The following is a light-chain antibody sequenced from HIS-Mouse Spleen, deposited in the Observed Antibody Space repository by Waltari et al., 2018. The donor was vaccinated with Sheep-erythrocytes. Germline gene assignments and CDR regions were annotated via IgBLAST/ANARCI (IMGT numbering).Light chain of an antibody. J-gene: IGLJ2*01. CDR2: QDS. Sequence: SYELTQPPSVSVSPGQTASITCSGDKLGDKYACWYQQKPGQSPELVIYQDSKRPSGIPERFSGSNSGNTATLTISGTQAMDEADYYCQAWDSSTAWNVVFGGGTKLTVL. CDR3: QAWDSSTAWNVV. CDR1: KLGDKY. V-gene: IGLV3-1*01.